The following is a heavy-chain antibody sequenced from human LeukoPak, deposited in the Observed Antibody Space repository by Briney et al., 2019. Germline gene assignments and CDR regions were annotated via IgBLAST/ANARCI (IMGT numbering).Heavy chain of an antibody. CDR1: GFTFSDYY. CDR2: ISSSGSTI. D-gene: IGHD3-3*01. Sequence: PGGSLRLSCAASGFTFSDYYMSWIRQAPGKGLEWVSYISSSGSTIYYADSVKGRFTISRDNAKNSLYLQMNSLRAEDTAVYYCARGGPLGFWSGYYPQTNQNDYWGQGTLVTVSS. V-gene: IGHV3-11*04. CDR3: ARGGPLGFWSGYYPQTNQNDY. J-gene: IGHJ4*02.